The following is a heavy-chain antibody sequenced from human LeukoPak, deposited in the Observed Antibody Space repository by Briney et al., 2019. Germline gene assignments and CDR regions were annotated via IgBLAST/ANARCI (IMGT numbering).Heavy chain of an antibody. V-gene: IGHV3-30*02. CDR2: IRYNGDNK. J-gene: IGHJ6*03. Sequence: GGSLRLSCEASGFIFSDYGMHWVRQAAGKGLEGVAFIRYNGDNKYYADSVKGRFTVSRDIYRSTLYLPMNSLRVEDTAVYYCAKRVVIRSTDYFYYYIHVWGKGTTVTVSS. D-gene: IGHD3-3*01. CDR1: GFIFSDYG. CDR3: AKRVVIRSTDYFYYYIHV.